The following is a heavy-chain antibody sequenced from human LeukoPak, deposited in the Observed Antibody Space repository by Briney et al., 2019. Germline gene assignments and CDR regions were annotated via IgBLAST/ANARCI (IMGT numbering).Heavy chain of an antibody. D-gene: IGHD3-22*01. CDR3: ARDIHDSSGYYYDY. V-gene: IGHV3-23*01. Sequence: PGGSLRLSCAASGFTFSSYAMSWVRQAPGKGLEWVSAISGSGGSTYYADSVKGRFTISRDNSKNTLYLQMNSLRAEDTALYYCARDIHDSSGYYYDYWGQGTLVTVSS. CDR1: GFTFSSYA. J-gene: IGHJ4*02. CDR2: ISGSGGST.